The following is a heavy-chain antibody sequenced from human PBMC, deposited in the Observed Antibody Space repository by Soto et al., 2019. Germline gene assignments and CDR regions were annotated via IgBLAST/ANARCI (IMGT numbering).Heavy chain of an antibody. V-gene: IGHV1-69*13. D-gene: IGHD2-8*01. Sequence: SVKVSCKASGGTFSSYAISWVRQAPGQGLEWMGGIIPIFGTANYAQKFQGRVTITADESTSTAYMELSSLRSDDTAVYYCARDRMHGLDYWGQGTLVTVSS. J-gene: IGHJ4*02. CDR3: ARDRMHGLDY. CDR1: GGTFSSYA. CDR2: IIPIFGTA.